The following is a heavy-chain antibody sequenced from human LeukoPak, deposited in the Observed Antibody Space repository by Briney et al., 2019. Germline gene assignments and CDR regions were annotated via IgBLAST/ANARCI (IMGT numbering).Heavy chain of an antibody. D-gene: IGHD5-18*01. J-gene: IGHJ5*02. CDR1: GYNFTNYW. CDR2: IYAGDSDT. CDR3: ASPDTAMT. V-gene: IGHV5-51*01. Sequence: GESLKISCKGSGYNFTNYWIGWVRQKAGKGLEWMGVIYAGDSDTRYSPSFQGQVTISVDKSISTAYLQWDSLKVSDSAMYYCASPDTAMTWGQGTLVSVSS.